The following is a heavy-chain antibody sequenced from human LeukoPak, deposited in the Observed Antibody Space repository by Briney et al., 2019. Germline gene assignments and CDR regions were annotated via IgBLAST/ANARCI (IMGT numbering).Heavy chain of an antibody. J-gene: IGHJ4*02. CDR2: ISSNSRTI. CDR1: GFTFSSYG. D-gene: IGHD5-12*01. CDR3: ARGSYTGFDLYFDY. V-gene: IGHV3-48*04. Sequence: GGSLRLSCAASGFTFSSYGMNWVRQAPGKGLEWVSYISSNSRTIYYADSVKGRFTIFRDNTRNSVFLQLNSLRVEDTGFYYCARGSYTGFDLYFDYWGQGTLVTVSS.